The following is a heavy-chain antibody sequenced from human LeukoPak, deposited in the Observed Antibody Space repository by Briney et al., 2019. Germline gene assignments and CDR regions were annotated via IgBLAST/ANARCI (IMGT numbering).Heavy chain of an antibody. CDR2: ISYDGSNK. V-gene: IGHV3-30-3*01. Sequence: GVLRLSCAASGFTISSYAMHWVRQAPGKGLEWVAVISYDGSNKYYADSVKGRFTISRDNSKNTLYLQMNSLRAEDTAVYYCARSSSSSLYYYYGMDVWGQGTTVTVSS. CDR1: GFTISSYA. CDR3: ARSSSSSLYYYYGMDV. D-gene: IGHD6-6*01. J-gene: IGHJ6*02.